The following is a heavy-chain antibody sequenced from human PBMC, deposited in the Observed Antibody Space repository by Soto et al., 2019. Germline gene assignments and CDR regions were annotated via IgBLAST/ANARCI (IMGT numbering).Heavy chain of an antibody. V-gene: IGHV1-69*13. D-gene: IGHD2-15*01. CDR3: ARTPMGWFDP. J-gene: IGHJ5*02. Sequence: GASVKVSCKASGGTFSSYAISWVRQAPGQGLEWMGGIIPIFGTANYAQKFRGRVTITADESTSTAYMELSSLRSEDTAVYYCARTPMGWFDPWGQGXLVTVSS. CDR2: IIPIFGTA. CDR1: GGTFSSYA.